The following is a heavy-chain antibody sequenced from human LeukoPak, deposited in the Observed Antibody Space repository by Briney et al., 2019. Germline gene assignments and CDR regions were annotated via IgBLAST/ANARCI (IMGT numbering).Heavy chain of an antibody. CDR3: ARLLGGFGEAEVDY. V-gene: IGHV1-2*02. Sequence: ASVKVSCKASGYTFTDYYTHWVRQAHGQGLEWMGWINPNNGGTKYARNFRVRVTMTRDTSISTAYMEMSRLTSDDTAVYYCARLLGGFGEAEVDYWGQGTLVTVSA. CDR2: INPNNGGT. D-gene: IGHD3-10*01. J-gene: IGHJ4*02. CDR1: GYTFTDYY.